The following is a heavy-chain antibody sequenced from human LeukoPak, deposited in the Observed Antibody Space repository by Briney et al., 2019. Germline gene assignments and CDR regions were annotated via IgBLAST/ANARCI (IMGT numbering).Heavy chain of an antibody. CDR3: ARHATGDRVLWFGELSYNWFDP. D-gene: IGHD3-10*01. V-gene: IGHV4-39*01. J-gene: IGHJ5*02. CDR1: GGSISSSSYC. Sequence: SETLSLTCTVSGGSISSSSYCWGWIRQPPGTGVEWSGRSYYSGSTYYNPSLKRRIPISVDTSKNQFSLQLSSVTAADPAVYYCARHATGDRVLWFGELSYNWFDPWGQGTLVTVSS. CDR2: SYYSGST.